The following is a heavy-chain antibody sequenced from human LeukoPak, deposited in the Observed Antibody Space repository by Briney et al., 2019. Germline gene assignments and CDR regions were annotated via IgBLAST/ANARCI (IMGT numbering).Heavy chain of an antibody. D-gene: IGHD2-8*01. J-gene: IGHJ4*02. Sequence: SETLSLTCAVYGGSFSGYYWSWIRQPPGKGLEWIGEINHSGSTNYNPSLKSRVTISVDTSKTQFSLKLSSVTAADTAVYYCARADIVLMVSASETYYFDYWGQGTLVTVSS. V-gene: IGHV4-34*01. CDR1: GGSFSGYY. CDR3: ARADIVLMVSASETYYFDY. CDR2: INHSGST.